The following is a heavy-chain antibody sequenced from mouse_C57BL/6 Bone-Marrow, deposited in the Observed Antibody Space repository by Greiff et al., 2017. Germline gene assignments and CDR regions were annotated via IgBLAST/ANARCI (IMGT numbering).Heavy chain of an antibody. CDR3: ARRFYYYGSSYGDYFDY. V-gene: IGHV1-64*01. D-gene: IGHD1-1*01. CDR1: GYTFTSYW. Sequence: QVQLQQPGAELVKPGASVKLSCKASGYTFTSYWMHWVKQRPGQGLEWIGMIHPNSGSTNYNEKFKSKATLTVDKSSSTAYMQLSSLTSEDSAVYYWARRFYYYGSSYGDYFDYWGQGTTLTVSS. CDR2: IHPNSGST. J-gene: IGHJ2*01.